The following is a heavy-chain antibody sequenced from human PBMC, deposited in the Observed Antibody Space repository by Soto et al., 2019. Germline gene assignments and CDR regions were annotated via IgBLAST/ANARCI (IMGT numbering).Heavy chain of an antibody. V-gene: IGHV3-48*03. CDR2: ISSSGSTI. J-gene: IGHJ4*02. Sequence: GGSLRLSCAASGFTFSSYEMNWVRQAPGKGLEWVSYISSSGSTIYYADSVKGRFTISRDNAKNSLYLQMNSPRAEDTAVYCCARDASNGYYFDYWGQVTLVTVSS. CDR3: ARDASNGYYFDY. CDR1: GFTFSSYE. D-gene: IGHD4-17*01.